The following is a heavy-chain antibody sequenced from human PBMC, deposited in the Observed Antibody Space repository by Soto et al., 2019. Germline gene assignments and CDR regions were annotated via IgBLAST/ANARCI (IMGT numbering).Heavy chain of an antibody. V-gene: IGHV4-59*01. J-gene: IGHJ6*02. CDR1: GGSISSYY. CDR3: ARVSPTPWRYGMGG. Sequence: PSETLSLTCTVSGGSISSYYWSWIRQPPGKGLEWIGYIYYSGSTNYNPSLKSRVTISVHTSKNQFSLKLSSVTAADTAVYYWARVSPTPWRYGMGGWGQGTRVTV. CDR2: IYYSGST. D-gene: IGHD1-1*01.